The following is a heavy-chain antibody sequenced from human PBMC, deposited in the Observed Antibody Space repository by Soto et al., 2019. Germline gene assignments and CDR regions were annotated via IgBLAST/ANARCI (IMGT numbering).Heavy chain of an antibody. CDR1: GYTFTGYY. CDR2: INPNSGGT. CDR3: ARGNYDTVPRYYGMDG. J-gene: IGHJ6*02. V-gene: IGHV1-2*04. D-gene: IGHD3-16*01. Sequence: ASVKVSCKASGYTFTGYYMHWVRQAPGQGLEWMGWINPNSGGTNYAQKFQGWVTMTRDTSISTAYMELSRLRSDDTAVYDCARGNYDTVPRYYGMDGWGQVTTVTVSS.